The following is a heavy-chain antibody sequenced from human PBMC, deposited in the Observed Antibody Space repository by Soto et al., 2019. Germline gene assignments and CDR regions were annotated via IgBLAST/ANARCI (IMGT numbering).Heavy chain of an antibody. CDR3: YKDTGTTGYDCGWFDP. Sequence: PGGSLRLSCAASGFTFSSYAMSWVRQAPAKGLEWVSGISGSGGSIYYADSVKGRFTISRDNSKNTLYLQMNSLRAEDTAVYYWYKDTGTTGYDCGWFDPWGQGTLVTVSS. J-gene: IGHJ5*02. CDR1: GFTFSSYA. V-gene: IGHV3-23*01. D-gene: IGHD1-1*01. CDR2: ISGSGGSI.